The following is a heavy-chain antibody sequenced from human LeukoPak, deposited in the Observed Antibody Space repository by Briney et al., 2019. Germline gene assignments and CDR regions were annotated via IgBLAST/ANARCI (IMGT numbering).Heavy chain of an antibody. D-gene: IGHD6-19*01. CDR1: GGSISRSSYY. CDR3: ARLSSSCWFDY. V-gene: IGHV4-39*01. J-gene: IGHJ4*02. Sequence: SETLSLTCTVSGGSISRSSYYWGWIRQPPGKGLEYIGSIYYSGTSYFNPSLRSRVTISVETSKNQFSLKVTTVTVADTAEYYCARLSSSCWFDYWGQGTLVTVSS. CDR2: IYYSGTS.